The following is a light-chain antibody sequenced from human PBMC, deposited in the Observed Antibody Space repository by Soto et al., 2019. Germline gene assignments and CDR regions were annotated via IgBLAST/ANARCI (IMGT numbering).Light chain of an antibody. V-gene: IGKV1-39*01. Sequence: DIQMTQSPSSLSASVGDRVTITCRPSQNINSYLNWYQQKPGKAPKLLIYAASTLQSGFPSRFSGSGSGTDFTLTISSLQPEDFATYYCQRSYSTTWTFGQGTKVEIK. CDR3: QRSYSTTWT. J-gene: IGKJ1*01. CDR2: AAS. CDR1: QNINSY.